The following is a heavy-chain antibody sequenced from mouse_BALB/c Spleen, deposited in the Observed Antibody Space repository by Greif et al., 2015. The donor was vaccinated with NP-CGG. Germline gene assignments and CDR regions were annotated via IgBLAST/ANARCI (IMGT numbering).Heavy chain of an antibody. J-gene: IGHJ3*01. V-gene: IGHV1S81*02. Sequence: QVQLQQSGAELVKPGASVKLSCKASGYTFTSYYMYWVKQRPGQGLEWIREINPSNGGTNFNEKFKGKATLTVDKSSSTAYMQLSSLTSEDSAVYYCTRSDYYAWFAYWGQGTLVTVSA. CDR2: INPSNGGT. D-gene: IGHD2-1*01. CDR3: TRSDYYAWFAY. CDR1: GYTFTSYY.